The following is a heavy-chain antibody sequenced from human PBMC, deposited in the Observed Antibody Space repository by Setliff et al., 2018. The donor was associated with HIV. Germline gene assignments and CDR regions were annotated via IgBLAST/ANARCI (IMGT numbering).Heavy chain of an antibody. J-gene: IGHJ3*01. D-gene: IGHD3-3*01. CDR1: DYTFINYG. CDR2: ISSRNGDT. V-gene: IGHV1-18*04. Sequence: ASVKVSCKASDYTFINYGIGWVRQAPGQGFEWMGWISSRNGDTKYAQKFQGRTTLTTDTSTTTAYMELRYLRSDDTAVYYCARDTFFWGGFDPFDVWGQGTMVTVSS. CDR3: ARDTFFWGGFDPFDV.